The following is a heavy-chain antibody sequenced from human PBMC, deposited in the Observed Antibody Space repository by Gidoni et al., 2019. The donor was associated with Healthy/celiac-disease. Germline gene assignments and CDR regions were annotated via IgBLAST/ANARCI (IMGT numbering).Heavy chain of an antibody. CDR2: IYTSGST. J-gene: IGHJ6*03. D-gene: IGHD3-3*01. CDR3: ARDTYYDFWSGYYDYYYYYYIDV. Sequence: GLEWIGRIYTSGSTNYNPSLKSRVTISVDTSKNQFSLKLSSVTAADTAVYYCARDTYYDFWSGYYDYYYYYYIDVWGKGTTVTVSS. V-gene: IGHV4-61*02.